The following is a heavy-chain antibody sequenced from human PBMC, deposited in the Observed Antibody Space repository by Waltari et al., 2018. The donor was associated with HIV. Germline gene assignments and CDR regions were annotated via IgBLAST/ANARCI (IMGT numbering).Heavy chain of an antibody. CDR2: VKHSGTT. CDR1: SESFSGNY. V-gene: IGHV4-34*01. CDR3: ARMPILGYGSYTFDS. D-gene: IGHD6-13*01. Sequence: QVQLKQRGAGMLKPSETLSLTCSVYSESFSGNYWSWIRQPPGKGLEWIGEVKHSGTTNYNPSLQSRVTISVDTSKKQFSLRLTSVTAADTAIYYCARMPILGYGSYTFDSWGQGALVTVSS. J-gene: IGHJ4*02.